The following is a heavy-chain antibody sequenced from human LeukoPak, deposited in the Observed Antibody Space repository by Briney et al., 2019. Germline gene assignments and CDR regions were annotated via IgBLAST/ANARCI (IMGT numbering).Heavy chain of an antibody. CDR3: ARGGGSSAFDI. D-gene: IGHD3-16*01. CDR1: GFTFDDYG. J-gene: IGHJ3*02. V-gene: IGHV3-20*01. CDR2: INWNGGST. Sequence: AGGSLRLSCAASGFTFDDYGMSWVRQAPGKGLEWVPGINWNGGSTGYADSVKGRFTISRDNAKNSLYLQMNSPRAEDTALYHCARGGGSSAFDIWGQGTMVTVSS.